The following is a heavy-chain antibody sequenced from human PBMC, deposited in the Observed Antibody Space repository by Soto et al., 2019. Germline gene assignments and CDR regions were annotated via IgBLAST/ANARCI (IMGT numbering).Heavy chain of an antibody. CDR3: AHSRFYRRSWRVFDY. CDR2: IYWDDDK. J-gene: IGHJ4*02. CDR1: GFSLSTSGVG. V-gene: IGHV2-5*02. D-gene: IGHD3-3*01. Sequence: QITLKESGPTLVKPTQTLTLTCTFSGFSLSTSGVGVGWIRQPPGKALEWLALIYWDDDKRYSPSLKSRLTINKDTSKNKGVLTMTNMDPVDTATYYCAHSRFYRRSWRVFDYWGQGTLVTVSS.